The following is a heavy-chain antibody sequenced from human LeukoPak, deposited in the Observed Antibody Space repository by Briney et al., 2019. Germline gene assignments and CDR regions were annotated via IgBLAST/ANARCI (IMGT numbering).Heavy chain of an antibody. J-gene: IGHJ4*02. D-gene: IGHD3-10*01. Sequence: APVKVSCKASGYTFTGYYMHWVRQAPGQGLEWMGWINPNSGGTNYAQKFQGRVTMTRDTSISTAYMELRSLRSDDTAVYYCARVPLWFGEFQFDYWGQGTLVTVSS. CDR2: INPNSGGT. V-gene: IGHV1-2*02. CDR3: ARVPLWFGEFQFDY. CDR1: GYTFTGYY.